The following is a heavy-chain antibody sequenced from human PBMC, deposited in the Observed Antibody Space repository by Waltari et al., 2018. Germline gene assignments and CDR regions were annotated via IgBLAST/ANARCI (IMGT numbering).Heavy chain of an antibody. CDR3: ATSLSHIAVAVGGPMDV. CDR2: IIPIFGTA. V-gene: IGHV1-69*12. D-gene: IGHD6-19*01. Sequence: QVQLVQSGAEVKKPGSSVKVSCKASGGTFSSYAIRLGRQAPGQGLEWMGGIIPIFGTANYAQKFQGRVTITADESTSTAYMELSSLRSEDTAVYYCATSLSHIAVAVGGPMDVWGQGTTVTVSS. J-gene: IGHJ6*02. CDR1: GGTFSSYA.